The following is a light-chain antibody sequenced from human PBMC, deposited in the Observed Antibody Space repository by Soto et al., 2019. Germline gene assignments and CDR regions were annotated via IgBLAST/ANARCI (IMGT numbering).Light chain of an antibody. CDR1: SSDVGSDNL. CDR3: CSYAGSITYV. CDR2: EVS. Sequence: QSVLTQPPSASGSPGQSVTISCTGTSSDVGSDNLVSWYQQHPGKAPKFIIYEVSQRPAGVSYRFSGSKSGNTAYLTISGLQAEDEADYYCCSYAGSITYVSGTGTKVTVL. J-gene: IGLJ1*01. V-gene: IGLV2-23*02.